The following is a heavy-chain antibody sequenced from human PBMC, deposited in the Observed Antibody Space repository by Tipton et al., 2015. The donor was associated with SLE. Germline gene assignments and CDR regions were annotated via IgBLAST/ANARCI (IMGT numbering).Heavy chain of an antibody. CDR1: GGSFSGYY. CDR2: INHSGST. D-gene: IGHD3-10*01. CDR3: ARDYYGSGFDAFDI. J-gene: IGHJ3*02. Sequence: TLSLTCAVYGGSFSGYYWSWIRQPPGKGLEWIGEINHSGSTNHNPSLKSRVTISVDTSKNQFSLRLSSVTAADTAVYYCARDYYGSGFDAFDIWGQGTMVTASS. V-gene: IGHV4-34*01.